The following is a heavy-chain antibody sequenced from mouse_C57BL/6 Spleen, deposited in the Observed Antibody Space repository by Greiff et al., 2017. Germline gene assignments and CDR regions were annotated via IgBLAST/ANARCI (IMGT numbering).Heavy chain of an antibody. CDR1: GYTFTDYE. CDR3: TRGLLLRSFYFDY. Sequence: QVQLQQSGAELVRPGASVTLSCKASGYTFTDYEMHWVKQTPVHGLEWIGALDPETGGTAYNQKFKGKAILTADKSSSTAYMELRSLTSEDSAVYYCTRGLLLRSFYFDYGGQGTTLTVSS. CDR2: LDPETGGT. V-gene: IGHV1-15*01. D-gene: IGHD1-1*01. J-gene: IGHJ2*01.